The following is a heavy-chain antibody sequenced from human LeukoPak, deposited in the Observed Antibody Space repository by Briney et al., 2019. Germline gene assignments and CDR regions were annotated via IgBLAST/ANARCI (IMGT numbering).Heavy chain of an antibody. J-gene: IGHJ6*03. CDR1: GGSISSYY. CDR2: IYYSGST. Sequence: SETLSLTCTVSGGSISSYYWSWIRQPPGKGLEWIGYIYYSGSTNYNPSLKSRVTISVDTSKNQFSLKLSSVTAADTAVYYCARALGYSYGAYYMDVWGKGTTVTLSS. CDR3: ARALGYSYGAYYMDV. V-gene: IGHV4-59*08. D-gene: IGHD5-18*01.